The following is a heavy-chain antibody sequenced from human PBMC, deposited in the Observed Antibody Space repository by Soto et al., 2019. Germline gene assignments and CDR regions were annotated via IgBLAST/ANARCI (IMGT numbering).Heavy chain of an antibody. CDR2: IIPIFGTA. V-gene: IGHV1-69*06. D-gene: IGHD3-22*01. Sequence: SVKVSCKASGGTFSSYAISWVRQAPGQGLEWMGGIIPIFGTANYAQKFQGRVTITADKSTSTAYMELSSLRSEDTAVYYCASRPLNYYDSSGYLGIWGQGTLVTVSS. CDR1: GGTFSSYA. CDR3: ASRPLNYYDSSGYLGI. J-gene: IGHJ4*02.